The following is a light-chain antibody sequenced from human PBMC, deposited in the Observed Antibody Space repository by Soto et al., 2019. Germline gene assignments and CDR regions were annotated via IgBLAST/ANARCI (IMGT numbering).Light chain of an antibody. J-gene: IGKJ1*01. CDR3: HQYDTYWT. V-gene: IGKV1-5*03. CDR1: QSISNW. Sequence: DIQMTQSPSTLSASVGDRVTITCRAGQSISNWLAWYQQKPGKAANLLIYKASSLKSGVPSRFSGSGSGTEFTLTISSLQPDDFATYYCHQYDTYWTFGQGTKVDIK. CDR2: KAS.